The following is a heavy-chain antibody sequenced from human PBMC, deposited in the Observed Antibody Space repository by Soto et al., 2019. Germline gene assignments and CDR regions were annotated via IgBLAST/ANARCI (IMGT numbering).Heavy chain of an antibody. CDR2: ISYDGSNK. V-gene: IGHV3-30*18. CDR3: AKLGYDSDPDDAFDI. D-gene: IGHD3-22*01. CDR1: GFTFSSYG. J-gene: IGHJ3*02. Sequence: GGSLRLSCAASGFTFSSYGMHWVRQAPGKGLEWVAVISYDGSNKYYADSVKGRFTISRDNSKNTLYLQMNSLRAEDTAVYYCAKLGYDSDPDDAFDIWGQGTMVTVSS.